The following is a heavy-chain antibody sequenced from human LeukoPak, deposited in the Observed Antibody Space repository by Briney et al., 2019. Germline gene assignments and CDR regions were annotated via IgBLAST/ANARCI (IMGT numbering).Heavy chain of an antibody. CDR3: ARDLRDIVVVPAAD. CDR1: GGSIWNYY. J-gene: IGHJ4*02. V-gene: IGHV4-4*07. CDR2: IYTSGST. D-gene: IGHD2-2*01. Sequence: SETLSLTCTVSGGSIWNYYWSWIRQPAGKGLEWIGRIYTSGSTNYNPSLKSRVTMSVDTSKNQFSLRLSSVTAADTAVYYCARDLRDIVVVPAADWGQGTLVTVSS.